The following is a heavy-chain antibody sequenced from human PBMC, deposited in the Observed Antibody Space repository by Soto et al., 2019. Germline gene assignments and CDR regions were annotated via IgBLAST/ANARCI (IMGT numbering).Heavy chain of an antibody. D-gene: IGHD6-6*01. V-gene: IGHV3-21*01. J-gene: IGHJ4*02. CDR2: ISSSSSYI. Sequence: GGSLRLSCAASGFTFSSYSMNWVRQAPGKGLEWVSSISSSSSYIYYADSVKGRFTISRDNAKNSLYLQMNSLRAEDTAVYYCARDLSQRLIAARTPFDYWGQGTLVTVSS. CDR3: ARDLSQRLIAARTPFDY. CDR1: GFTFSSYS.